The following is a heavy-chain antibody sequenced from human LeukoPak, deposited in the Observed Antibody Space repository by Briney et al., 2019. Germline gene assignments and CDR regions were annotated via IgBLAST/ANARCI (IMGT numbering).Heavy chain of an antibody. CDR1: GGSITSDIFY. CDR2: IHNSRGT. D-gene: IGHD6-6*01. J-gene: IGHJ6*02. CDR3: AKYPSEYSSSYGMDV. Sequence: SETLSLTCTVSGGSITSDIFYWNWIRQHPGKGLEWIGSIHNSRGTSYNPSLESRLTISVDTSENQFFLKVSSVTVADTAVYFCAKYPSEYSSSYGMDVWGQGTTVTVSS. V-gene: IGHV4-31*03.